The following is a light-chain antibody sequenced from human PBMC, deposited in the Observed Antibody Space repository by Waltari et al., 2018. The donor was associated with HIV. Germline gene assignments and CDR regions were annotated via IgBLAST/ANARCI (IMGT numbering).Light chain of an antibody. V-gene: IGLV2-11*01. CDR3: CSYAGSYTLV. J-gene: IGLJ3*02. CDR1: SSDVGGYKY. Sequence: QSALTQPRSVSGSPGQSVTISCTGTSSDVGGYKYVPWYQQHPAKAPKLMIYDVTKRPAGVPDRFSGAKSVNTASRTISGLEAEDEADYYCCSYAGSYTLVFGGGTKLTVL. CDR2: DVT.